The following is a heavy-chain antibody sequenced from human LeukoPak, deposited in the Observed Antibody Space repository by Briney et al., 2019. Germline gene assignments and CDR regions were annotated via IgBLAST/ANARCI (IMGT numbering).Heavy chain of an antibody. Sequence: GGSLRLSCAASGFTFSDYYMSWIRQAPGRGLEWVSYISSSGSTIYYADSVKGRFTISRDNAKNSLYLQMNSLRAEDTAVYYCARDLNDSSGYYFPYYYGMDVWGQGTTVTVSS. CDR1: GFTFSDYY. V-gene: IGHV3-11*01. CDR3: ARDLNDSSGYYFPYYYGMDV. J-gene: IGHJ6*02. CDR2: ISSSGSTI. D-gene: IGHD3-22*01.